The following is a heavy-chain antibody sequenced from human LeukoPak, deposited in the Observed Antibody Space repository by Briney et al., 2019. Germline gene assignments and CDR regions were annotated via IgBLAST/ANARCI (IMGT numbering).Heavy chain of an antibody. J-gene: IGHJ3*02. CDR3: ARDGGFGFLAAFDI. CDR1: GFTFSSYS. Sequence: GGSLRLSCAASGFTFSSYSMNWVRQAPGKGLEWISYISGSGSVSYYEDSVKGRFTISRDNAKNSLYPQMNSLRDEDTALYYCARDGGFGFLAAFDIWGQGTMAT. CDR2: ISGSGSVS. D-gene: IGHD3-10*01. V-gene: IGHV3-48*02.